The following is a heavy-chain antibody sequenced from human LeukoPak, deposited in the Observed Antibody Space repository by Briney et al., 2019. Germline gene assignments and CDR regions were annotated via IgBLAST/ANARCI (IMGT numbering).Heavy chain of an antibody. V-gene: IGHV4-34*01. CDR3: ATEIAVAGNDAVDI. D-gene: IGHD6-19*01. Sequence: SETLSLTCAVYGGSFSGYYWSWIRQPPGKGLEWIGEINHSGSTNYNPSLKSRVTISVDTSKNQFSLKLSSVTAADTAVYYCATEIAVAGNDAVDIWGQGTMVTVSS. CDR2: INHSGST. J-gene: IGHJ3*02. CDR1: GGSFSGYY.